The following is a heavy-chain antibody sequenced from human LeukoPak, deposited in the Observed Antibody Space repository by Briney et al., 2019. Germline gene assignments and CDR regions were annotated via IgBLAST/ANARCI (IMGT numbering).Heavy chain of an antibody. Sequence: SETLSLTCTVSGGSISSSSYYWGWIRQPPGEGLEWIGYISYTGTTYYNPSLKSRVTISEDTSKNLFSLKLNSVTAADTAVYYCARLGSAPFDYWGQGTLVTVSS. CDR2: ISYTGTT. V-gene: IGHV4-30-4*08. CDR1: GGSISSSSYY. CDR3: ARLGSAPFDY. D-gene: IGHD3-10*01. J-gene: IGHJ4*02.